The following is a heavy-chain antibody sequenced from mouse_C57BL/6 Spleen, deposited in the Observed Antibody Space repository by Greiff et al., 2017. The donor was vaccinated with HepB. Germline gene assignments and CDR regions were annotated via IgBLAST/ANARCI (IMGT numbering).Heavy chain of an antibody. CDR2: IHPNSGST. Sequence: VQLQHPGAELVKPGASVKLSCKASGYTFTSYWMHWVKQRPGQGLEWIGMIHPNSGSTNYNEKFKSKATLTVDKSSSTAYMQLSSLTSEDSAVYYCAPYYYGSSPAWFAYGGQGTLVTVSA. CDR1: GYTFTSYW. D-gene: IGHD1-1*01. J-gene: IGHJ3*01. CDR3: APYYYGSSPAWFAY. V-gene: IGHV1-64*01.